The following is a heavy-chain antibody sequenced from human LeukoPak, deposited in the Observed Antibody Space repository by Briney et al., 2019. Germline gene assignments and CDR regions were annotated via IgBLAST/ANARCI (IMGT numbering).Heavy chain of an antibody. CDR1: GFTFTRYS. Sequence: ASVKVSCKASGFTFTRYSITWVRPAPGKGHEGMGWVSDYNGNTNYAQKYQGSVTMTTDTSTRTAYMELSSLRSDDTAVYYCARVVRSDSFDYDYYYAMDVWGQGTTVTVSS. V-gene: IGHV1-18*01. CDR3: ARVVRSDSFDYDYYYAMDV. J-gene: IGHJ6*02. CDR2: VSDYNGNT. D-gene: IGHD2-8*01.